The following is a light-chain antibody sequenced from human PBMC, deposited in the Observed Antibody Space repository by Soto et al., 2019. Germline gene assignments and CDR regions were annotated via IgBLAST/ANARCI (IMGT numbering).Light chain of an antibody. V-gene: IGKV3-15*01. J-gene: IGKJ4*01. CDR2: GTS. CDR3: QQYKNWPLT. Sequence: EIVMTQSPATLSVSPGERATLSCRASQSVSSNLAWYQQKPGQAPRLLIYGTSTRATTFPARFSGSGSGTEFTLTISSLQSEDFAVYYCQQYKNWPLTLGGGPKVDIK. CDR1: QSVSSN.